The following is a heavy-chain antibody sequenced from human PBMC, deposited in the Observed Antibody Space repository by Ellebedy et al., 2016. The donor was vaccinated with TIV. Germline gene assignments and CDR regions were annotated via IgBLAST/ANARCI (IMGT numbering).Heavy chain of an antibody. D-gene: IGHD2-8*02. V-gene: IGHV1-18*01. CDR1: GYIFNNYG. CDR3: ASKHCTGGNCHHPTFDY. CDR2: IRRDNGET. J-gene: IGHJ4*02. Sequence: ASVKVSCXASGYIFNNYGISWVRQAPGQGFEWMGWIRRDNGETRYAQKFQGRVTVTSDTSISTTYMELSRLRPDDTALYYCASKHCTGGNCHHPTFDYWGQGSLVTVSS.